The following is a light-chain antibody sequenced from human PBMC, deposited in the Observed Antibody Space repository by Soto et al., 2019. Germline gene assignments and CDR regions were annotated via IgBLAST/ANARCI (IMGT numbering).Light chain of an antibody. CDR2: WAS. Sequence: DILMTQSPDSLTVSLGERATINCKSSQTVLSSSNNRNYLAWYQQTPGQPPTLLLYWASTRESGVPDRFSGSGSGADFTLTISRLQAEDVAVYYCHHYYTTPQTFGHGTKVEIK. CDR1: QTVLSSSNNRNY. V-gene: IGKV4-1*01. CDR3: HHYYTTPQT. J-gene: IGKJ1*01.